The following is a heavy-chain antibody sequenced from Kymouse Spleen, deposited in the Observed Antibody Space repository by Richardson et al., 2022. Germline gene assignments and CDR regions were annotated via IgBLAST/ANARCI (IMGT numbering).Heavy chain of an antibody. CDR3: ARHLLCSSTSCYAWYFDL. CDR1: GGSISSSSYY. J-gene: IGHJ2*01. V-gene: IGHV4-39*01. Sequence: QLQLQESGPGLVKPSETLSLTCTVSGGSISSSSYYWGWIRQPPGKGLEWIGSIYYSGSTYYNPSLKSRVTISVDTSKNQFSLKLSSVTAADTAVYYCARHLLCSSTSCYAWYFDLWGRGTLVTVSS. D-gene: IGHD2-2*02. CDR2: IYYSGST.